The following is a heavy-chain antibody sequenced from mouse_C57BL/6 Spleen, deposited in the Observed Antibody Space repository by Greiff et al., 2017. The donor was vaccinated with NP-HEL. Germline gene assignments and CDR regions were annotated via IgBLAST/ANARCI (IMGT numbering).Heavy chain of an antibody. Sequence: DVQLQESGPELVKPGASVKIPCKASGYTFTDYNMDWVKQSHGKSLEWIGDINPNNGGTIYNQKFKGKATLTVDKSSSTAYMELRSLTSEDTAVYYCARDGGNYDYYAMDYWGQGTSVTVSS. V-gene: IGHV1-18*01. CDR1: GYTFTDYN. D-gene: IGHD2-1*01. J-gene: IGHJ4*01. CDR2: INPNNGGT. CDR3: ARDGGNYDYYAMDY.